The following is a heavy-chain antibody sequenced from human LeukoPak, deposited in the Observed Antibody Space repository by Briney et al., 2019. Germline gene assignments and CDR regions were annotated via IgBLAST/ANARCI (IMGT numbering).Heavy chain of an antibody. Sequence: ASVKVSCKASGYTFTSYDINWVRQATGQGLEWMEWMNPNSGNTGYAQKFQGRVTMTRNTSISTAYMELSSLRSEDTAVYYCALSSGWFGISYYYYYYGMDVWGQGTTVTVSS. V-gene: IGHV1-8*01. CDR3: ALSSGWFGISYYYYYYGMDV. CDR2: MNPNSGNT. CDR1: GYTFTSYD. D-gene: IGHD6-19*01. J-gene: IGHJ6*02.